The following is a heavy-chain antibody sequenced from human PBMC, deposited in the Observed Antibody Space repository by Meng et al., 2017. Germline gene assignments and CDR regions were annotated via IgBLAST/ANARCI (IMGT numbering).Heavy chain of an antibody. CDR2: IYYSGST. D-gene: IGHD3-10*01. V-gene: IGHV4-59*01. Sequence: SETLSLTCTVSGGSISSYYWSWIRQPPGKGLEWIGYIYYSGSTNYNPSLKSRVTISVDTSKNQFSLKLSSVTAADTAVYYCARGEYYYGSGLHYYYGMDVWGQGTTVTSSS. CDR1: GGSISSYY. CDR3: ARGEYYYGSGLHYYYGMDV. J-gene: IGHJ6*02.